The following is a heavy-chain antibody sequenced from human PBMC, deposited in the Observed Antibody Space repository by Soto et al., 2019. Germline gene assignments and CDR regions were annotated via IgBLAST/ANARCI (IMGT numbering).Heavy chain of an antibody. V-gene: IGHV3-30-3*01. Sequence: QVQLVESGGGEVQPGRSLRLSCAASGFTFSSYAMHWVRQAPGKGLEWVAVISYDGSNKYYADSVKGRFTISRDNSKNTLYLQMNSLRAEDTAVYYCARAPDIVLIRAYYYYGMDVWGQGTTVTVSS. CDR2: ISYDGSNK. CDR3: ARAPDIVLIRAYYYYGMDV. D-gene: IGHD2-8*01. CDR1: GFTFSSYA. J-gene: IGHJ6*02.